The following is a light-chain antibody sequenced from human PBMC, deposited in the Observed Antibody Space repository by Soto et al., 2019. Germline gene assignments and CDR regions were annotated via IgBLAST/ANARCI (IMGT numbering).Light chain of an antibody. CDR2: LTS. J-gene: IGKJ2*01. CDR1: QRIGTY. CDR3: QQSSSTVYP. V-gene: IGKV1-39*01. Sequence: DIQMTQSPSSLSASLGDSVTITCRASQRIGTYLNWYQQKPGRAPKLLIYLTSTLQVGVPSRFSGSGSGTDSTLIITSLHPEVFATYFCQQSSSTVYPFGQGTKLEIK.